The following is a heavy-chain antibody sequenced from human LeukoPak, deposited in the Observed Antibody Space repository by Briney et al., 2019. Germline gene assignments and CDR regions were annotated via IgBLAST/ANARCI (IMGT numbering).Heavy chain of an antibody. V-gene: IGHV4-38-2*01. J-gene: IGHJ4*02. Sequence: PSETLSLTCAVSGYSISSGYFWGWIRQPPGKGLEWIGSMYHTGSTYYNPSLKSRVTILRDTSKNHFSLKLTSVTAADTAVYYCASGPAPIYYWGQGNLVTVSS. CDR3: ASGPAPIYY. CDR1: GYSISSGYF. CDR2: MYHTGST. D-gene: IGHD5-24*01.